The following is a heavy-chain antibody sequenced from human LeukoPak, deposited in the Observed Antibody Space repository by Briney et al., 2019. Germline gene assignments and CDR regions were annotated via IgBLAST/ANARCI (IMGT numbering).Heavy chain of an antibody. Sequence: GGSLRLSCAASGFTFSSYAMSWVRQAPGKGLEWVSAISGSGGSTYYADSVKGRFTISRDNSKNTLYLQMNSLRAEDTAVYYCAKDICSGYDYYMDVWGKGTTVTVSS. CDR2: ISGSGGST. V-gene: IGHV3-23*01. J-gene: IGHJ6*03. CDR3: AKDICSGYDYYMDV. CDR1: GFTFSSYA. D-gene: IGHD5-12*01.